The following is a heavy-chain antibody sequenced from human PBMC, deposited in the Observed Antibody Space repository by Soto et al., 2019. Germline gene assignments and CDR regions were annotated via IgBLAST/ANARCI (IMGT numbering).Heavy chain of an antibody. D-gene: IGHD4-17*01. CDR1: GGSISSYY. Sequence: SETLSLTCTVSGGSISSYYWSWIRQPPGKGLEWIGYIYYSGSTNYNPSLKSRVTISVDTSKNQFSLKLSSVTAADTAVYYCAWETYGDYVGYFDPWGQGIQVTVS. J-gene: IGHJ5*02. CDR2: IYYSGST. V-gene: IGHV4-59*12. CDR3: AWETYGDYVGYFDP.